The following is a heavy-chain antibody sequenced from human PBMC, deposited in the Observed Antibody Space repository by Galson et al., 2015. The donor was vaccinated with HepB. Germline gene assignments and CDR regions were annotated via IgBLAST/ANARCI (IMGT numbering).Heavy chain of an antibody. CDR3: AKVGPYGDILTGYYLDY. CDR2: ISGSGGST. Sequence: SLRLSCAASGFTFSSYAMSWVRQAPGKGLEWVSAISGSGGSTYYADSVKGRFTISRDNSKNTLYLQMNSLRAEDTAVYYCAKVGPYGDILTGYYLDYWGQGTLVTVSS. J-gene: IGHJ4*02. CDR1: GFTFSSYA. D-gene: IGHD3-9*01. V-gene: IGHV3-23*01.